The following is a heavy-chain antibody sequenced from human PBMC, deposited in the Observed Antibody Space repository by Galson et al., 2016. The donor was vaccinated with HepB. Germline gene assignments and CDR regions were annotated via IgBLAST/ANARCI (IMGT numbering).Heavy chain of an antibody. CDR3: ARDVQYRFDS. D-gene: IGHD2/OR15-2a*01. V-gene: IGHV1-18*01. CDR1: GYTFTTSG. Sequence: SVKVSCKAFGYTFTTSGISWVRQAPGQGLEWMGWISTHSGDTKYAQNFQGGLTLTTDSSTTTAYMEPRSLRFDDAAMYYCARDVQYRFDSWGQGTLVTVSS. CDR2: ISTHSGDT. J-gene: IGHJ4*02.